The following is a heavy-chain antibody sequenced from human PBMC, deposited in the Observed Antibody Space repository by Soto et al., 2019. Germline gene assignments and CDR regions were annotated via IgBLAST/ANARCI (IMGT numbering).Heavy chain of an antibody. J-gene: IGHJ5*02. CDR1: GGSINYNSYY. CDR2: IFYTGTT. V-gene: IGHV4-39*02. D-gene: IGHD2-2*01. CDR3: ARLVVVAPVANA. Sequence: KTXGTLSLTCSVSGGSINYNSYYWGWIRQPPGKGLEWVGGIFYTGTTYYSPSLKDRVTISVDTSKNSFSLDLTSVTAADTAVYFCARLVVVAPVANAWGQGTLVTVSS.